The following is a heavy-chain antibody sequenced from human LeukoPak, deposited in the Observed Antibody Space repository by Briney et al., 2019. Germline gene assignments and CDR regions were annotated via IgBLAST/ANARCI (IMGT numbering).Heavy chain of an antibody. CDR2: IRSDESDK. Sequence: PGGHLRLPCAVSGFFFSPYGLHWVRHGPGKGLEWVAFIRSDESDKSYAGSVKGRFTRSRYNSMNSLYLQMDTLRAEDTAVYYCGKHDSASDYWGPGTLVTVSS. V-gene: IGHV3-30*02. CDR1: GFFFSPYG. CDR3: GKHDSASDY. D-gene: IGHD1-26*01. J-gene: IGHJ4*02.